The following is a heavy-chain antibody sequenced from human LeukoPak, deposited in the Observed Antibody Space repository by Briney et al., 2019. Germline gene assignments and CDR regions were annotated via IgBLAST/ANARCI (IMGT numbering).Heavy chain of an antibody. V-gene: IGHV1-2*02. Sequence: ASVKVSCEASGYTFTGYYMHWVRQAPGQGLEWMGWINPNSGGTNYAQKFQGRVTMTRDTSISTAYMELSRLRSDDTAVYYCARSITIFGVAGYYIDYWGQGTLVTVSS. CDR2: INPNSGGT. D-gene: IGHD3-3*01. CDR1: GYTFTGYY. CDR3: ARSITIFGVAGYYIDY. J-gene: IGHJ4*02.